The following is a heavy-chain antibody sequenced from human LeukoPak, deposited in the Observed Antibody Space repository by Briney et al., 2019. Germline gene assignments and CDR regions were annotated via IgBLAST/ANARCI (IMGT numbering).Heavy chain of an antibody. D-gene: IGHD7-27*01. CDR3: AIDPNWGTHS. J-gene: IGHJ4*02. CDR2: ISSNGATT. V-gene: IGHV3-64*04. Sequence: PGGSLRLSCSASGFTFNRFYLHWVRQAPGKGLEFVSHISSNGATTYYADSVKGRFTISRDNSKNALYLQMNSLRVEDTAVYYCAIDPNWGTHSWGQGVLVTVSS. CDR1: GFTFNRFY.